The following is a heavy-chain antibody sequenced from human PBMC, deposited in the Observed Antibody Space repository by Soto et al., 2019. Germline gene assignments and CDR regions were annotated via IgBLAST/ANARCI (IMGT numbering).Heavy chain of an antibody. CDR1: GFTFSSYA. Sequence: VQLVESGGGVVQPGRSLRLSCAASGFTFSSYAMHWVRQAPGKGLEWVAVISYDGSNKYYADSVKGRFTISRDNSKNTLYLQMDSLRAEDTAVYYCARDARMYYYDSSGYHYFDYWGQGTLVTVSS. CDR2: ISYDGSNK. D-gene: IGHD3-22*01. CDR3: ARDARMYYYDSSGYHYFDY. J-gene: IGHJ4*02. V-gene: IGHV3-30-3*01.